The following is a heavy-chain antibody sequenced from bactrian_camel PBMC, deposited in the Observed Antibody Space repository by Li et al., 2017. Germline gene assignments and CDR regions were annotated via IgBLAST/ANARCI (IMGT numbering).Heavy chain of an antibody. V-gene: IGHV3S54*01. Sequence: HVQLVESGGGSVQAGASLNLSCIVPVDVSDSNCMGWFRQAPGKEREGVAVIDSGSASTDYVDSVKGRFTISQDTSKRTVLLQMNSLNTEDTARYYCTRDVAGNYYGSDYWGKGTQVTVS. J-gene: IGHJ7*01. CDR2: IDSGSAST. CDR1: VDVSDSNC. D-gene: IGHD6*01.